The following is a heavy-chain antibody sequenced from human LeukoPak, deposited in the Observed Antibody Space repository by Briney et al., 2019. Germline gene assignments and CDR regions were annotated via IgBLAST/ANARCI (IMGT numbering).Heavy chain of an antibody. CDR2: INHSGST. CDR3: GRASRGELYYDSLYYYYYMHV. J-gene: IGHJ6*03. V-gene: IGHV4-34*01. CDR1: GGSFSGYY. Sequence: SETLSLTCAVYGGSFSGYYWSWIRQPPGKGLEWIGEINHSGSTNYNPSLKSRVTISVDTSKNQLSLKLSSVTAADTAVYYCGRASRGELYYDSLYYYYYMHVWGKGTTVTVSS. D-gene: IGHD3-10*01.